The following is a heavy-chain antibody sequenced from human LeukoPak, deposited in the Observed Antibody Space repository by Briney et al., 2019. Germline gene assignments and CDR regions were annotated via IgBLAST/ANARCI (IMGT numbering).Heavy chain of an antibody. CDR1: GGSMSSHY. J-gene: IGHJ3*02. D-gene: IGHD3-22*01. CDR3: ARLLDNDSSGYPDTFDM. V-gene: IGHV4-59*11. CDR2: IYYSGTT. Sequence: SETLSLTCTVSGGSMSSHYWSWIRQPPGKGLEWIGFIYYSGTTKYSPSLQSRVTMLLDTPKNQFSLKLTSVTAADTALYYCARLLDNDSSGYPDTFDMWGQGTMVTVTS.